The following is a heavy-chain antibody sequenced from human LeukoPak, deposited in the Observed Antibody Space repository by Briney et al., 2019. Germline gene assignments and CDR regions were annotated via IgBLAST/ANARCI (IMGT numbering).Heavy chain of an antibody. J-gene: IGHJ4*02. V-gene: IGHV3-23*01. D-gene: IGHD3-16*01. Sequence: GGSLRLSCAVSGFAFGSEAMSWVRQSPARGLEWVASVSPGGGTTYYADHVRGRFTISRDNSNNTLYVQMNSLRAEDTAVYYCARAYYDYVWGSSPGPVPYWGQGTLVTVSS. CDR2: VSPGGGTT. CDR3: ARAYYDYVWGSSPGPVPY. CDR1: GFAFGSEA.